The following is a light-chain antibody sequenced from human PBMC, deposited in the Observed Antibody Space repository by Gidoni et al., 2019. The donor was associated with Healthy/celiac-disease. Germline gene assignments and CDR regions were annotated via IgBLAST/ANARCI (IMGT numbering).Light chain of an antibody. CDR1: SSDVGSYNY. Sequence: QSALTQPASASWSPGQYITISCTGTSSDVGSYNYVSWYQQHPGKAPKLMIYEVSNRHSGVSNRFSGSKSGNTASLTISGLQAEDEADYYCSSYISSSTYVFGTGNKVTV. V-gene: IGLV2-14*01. CDR2: EVS. CDR3: SSYISSSTYV. J-gene: IGLJ1*01.